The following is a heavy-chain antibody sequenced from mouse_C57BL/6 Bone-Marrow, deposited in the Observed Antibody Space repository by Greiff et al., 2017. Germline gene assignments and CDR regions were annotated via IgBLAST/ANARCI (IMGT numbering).Heavy chain of an antibody. CDR3: ARGGIYRNYWYFDV. D-gene: IGHD2-14*01. CDR2: IYPGSGSA. CDR1: GYTFTSYW. Sequence: VQLQQSGAELVKPGASVKMSCKASGYTFTSYWITWVKQRPGQGLEWIGDIYPGSGSANYNEKFKSKATLTVDTSSSTAYMQLSSLTSEDSAVYYCARGGIYRNYWYFDVWCTGTTVTVSS. J-gene: IGHJ1*03. V-gene: IGHV1-55*01.